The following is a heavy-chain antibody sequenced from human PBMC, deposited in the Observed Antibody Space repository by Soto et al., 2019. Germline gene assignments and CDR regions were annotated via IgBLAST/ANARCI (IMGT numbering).Heavy chain of an antibody. D-gene: IGHD6-6*01. CDR1: GGIFSSYA. J-gene: IGHJ4*02. CDR3: ARVGGIGAPPGTDY. V-gene: IGHV1-69*13. Sequence: ASVKVSCKASGGIFSSYAISWLRQAPEQGLEWMGAVIPILGQAYYAQDLQDRVSITADESTRTTYMELSSLRSEDTAVYFCARVGGIGAPPGTDYWGQATLVTVSS. CDR2: VIPILGQA.